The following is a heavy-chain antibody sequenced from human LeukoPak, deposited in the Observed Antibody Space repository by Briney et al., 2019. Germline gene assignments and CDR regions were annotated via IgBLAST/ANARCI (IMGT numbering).Heavy chain of an antibody. CDR1: GYTFTGYY. CDR2: INPNSGGT. V-gene: IGHV1-2*02. CDR3: ARDIAARTSGFDY. D-gene: IGHD6-6*01. J-gene: IGHJ4*02. Sequence: ASVKVSCKASGYTFTGYYMHWVRQAPGQGLEWMGWINPNSGGTNYAQKFQGRVTMTRDTSISTAYMELSRLRSDDTAVYYCARDIAARTSGFDYWGQGTLVTVSS.